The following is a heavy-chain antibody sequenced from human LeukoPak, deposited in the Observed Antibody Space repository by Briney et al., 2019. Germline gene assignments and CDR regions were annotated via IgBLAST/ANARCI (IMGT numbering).Heavy chain of an antibody. V-gene: IGHV4-34*01. J-gene: IGHJ6*03. CDR3: ARGWINYDSYYYYMDV. CDR1: GGSFSGCY. D-gene: IGHD3-22*01. CDR2: INHSGST. Sequence: PSETLSLTCAVYGGSFSGCYWSWIRQTPGKGLEWIGEINHSGSTNYNPSLKSRVTISVDTSKNQFSLKVSSVTAADTAVYYCARGWINYDSYYYYMDVWGKGTTVTISS.